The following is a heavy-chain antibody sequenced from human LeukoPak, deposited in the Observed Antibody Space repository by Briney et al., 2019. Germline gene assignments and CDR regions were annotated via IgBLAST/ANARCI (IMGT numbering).Heavy chain of an antibody. CDR3: ARGAVPAGTYYYYYGMDV. J-gene: IGHJ6*02. V-gene: IGHV1-69*01. D-gene: IGHD2-2*01. Sequence: GSSVKVSCKASGGTFSSYAISWVRQAPGQGLEWMGGIIPIFGTASYAQKFQGRVTITADESTSTAYMELSSLRSEDTAVYYCARGAVPAGTYYYYYGMDVWGQGTTVTVSS. CDR2: IIPIFGTA. CDR1: GGTFSSYA.